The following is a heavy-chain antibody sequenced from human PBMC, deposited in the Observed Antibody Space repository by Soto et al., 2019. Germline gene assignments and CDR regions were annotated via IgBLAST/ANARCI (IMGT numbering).Heavy chain of an antibody. V-gene: IGHV4-31*03. J-gene: IGHJ5*02. Sequence: PSETLSLTCTVSGGSISSGGYYWSWIRQHPGKGLEWIGYIYYSGSTYYNPSLKSRVTISVDTSKNQFSLKLSSVTAADTAVYYCSIAVGLAPSCFDPWGQGTLVTVSS. CDR3: SIAVGLAPSCFDP. D-gene: IGHD2-8*02. CDR2: IYYSGST. CDR1: GGSISSGGYY.